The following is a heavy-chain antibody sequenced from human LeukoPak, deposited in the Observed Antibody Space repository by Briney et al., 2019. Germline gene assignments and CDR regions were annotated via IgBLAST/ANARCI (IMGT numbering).Heavy chain of an antibody. CDR2: INPNSGGT. Sequence: GASVKVSCKASGYTFTGYYMHWVRRAPGQGLEWMGWINPNSGGTNYAQKFQGRVTMTRDTSISTAYMELSRLRSDDTAVYYCARDIRTATHAFDIWGQGTMVTVSS. CDR3: ARDIRTATHAFDI. V-gene: IGHV1-2*02. J-gene: IGHJ3*02. D-gene: IGHD2-15*01. CDR1: GYTFTGYY.